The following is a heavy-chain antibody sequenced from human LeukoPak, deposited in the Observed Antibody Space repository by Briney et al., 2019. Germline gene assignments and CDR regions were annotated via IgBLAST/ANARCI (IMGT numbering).Heavy chain of an antibody. CDR2: IYHSGST. CDR1: GYSISSGYY. D-gene: IGHD6-13*01. CDR3: ASWYSSSGNYFDY. V-gene: IGHV4-38-2*01. Sequence: SETLSLTCAVSGYSISSGYYWGWIRQPPGKGLEWIGSIYHSGSTYYNPSLKSRVTISVDTSKNQFSLKLSSVTAADTAVYYCASWYSSSGNYFDYWGQGTPVTVSS. J-gene: IGHJ4*02.